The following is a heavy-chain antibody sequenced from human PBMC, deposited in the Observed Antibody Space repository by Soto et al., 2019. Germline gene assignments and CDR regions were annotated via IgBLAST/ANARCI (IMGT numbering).Heavy chain of an antibody. V-gene: IGHV3-48*01. CDR1: GFTFSGYS. J-gene: IGHJ4*02. CDR2: ISSGSNSI. CDR3: ARDRTNFDWPTSLDY. Sequence: EVQLVESGGGLVQPGGSLRLSCAASGFTFSGYSMNWVRQAPGKGLEWVSYISSGSNSIYYADSVKGRFTISRDNAKNSLYLQVSSLRAEDTAVYYCARDRTNFDWPTSLDYWGQGTLVTASS. D-gene: IGHD3-9*01.